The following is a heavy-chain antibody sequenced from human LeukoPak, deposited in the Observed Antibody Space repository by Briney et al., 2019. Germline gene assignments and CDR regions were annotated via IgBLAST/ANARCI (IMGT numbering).Heavy chain of an antibody. J-gene: IGHJ3*02. Sequence: SETLSLTCTVSGGSISNYYWSWIRQPPGKGLEWIGYIYYSGSTNYNPSLKSRVTISVDTSKNQFSLKLSSVTAADTAVYYCARHLQMGLDAFDIWGQGTMVTVSS. V-gene: IGHV4-59*01. CDR1: GGSISNYY. CDR3: ARHLQMGLDAFDI. D-gene: IGHD1-1*01. CDR2: IYYSGST.